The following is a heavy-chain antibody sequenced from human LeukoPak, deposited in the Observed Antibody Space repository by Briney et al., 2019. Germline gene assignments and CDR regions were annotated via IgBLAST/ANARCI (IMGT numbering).Heavy chain of an antibody. V-gene: IGHV4-31*03. CDR2: IYYSGST. CDR1: GGSISSGGYY. Sequence: SETLSLTCTVSGGSISSGGYYWSWIRQHPGKGLEWIGYIYYSGSTYYNPSLKSRVTISVDTSTNQFSLKLSSVTAADTAVYYCAREYYDYVWGRSGDYYGMDVWGQGTTVTVSS. J-gene: IGHJ6*02. D-gene: IGHD3-16*01. CDR3: AREYYDYVWGRSGDYYGMDV.